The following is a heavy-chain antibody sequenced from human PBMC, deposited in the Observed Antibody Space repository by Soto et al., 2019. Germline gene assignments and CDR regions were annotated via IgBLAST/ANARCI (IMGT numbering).Heavy chain of an antibody. CDR2: IYYSGST. Sequence: KPSETLSLTCTVSGGSINSRSYYWGWIRQSPGKGLEWIGSIYYSGSTYYNPSLKSRVAMSVDTSKNQFSLKLRPVSAADTAVYYCARQRTSVVTQAYFDDWGQGTLVTVSS. J-gene: IGHJ4*02. V-gene: IGHV4-39*01. D-gene: IGHD2-21*02. CDR3: ARQRTSVVTQAYFDD. CDR1: GGSINSRSYY.